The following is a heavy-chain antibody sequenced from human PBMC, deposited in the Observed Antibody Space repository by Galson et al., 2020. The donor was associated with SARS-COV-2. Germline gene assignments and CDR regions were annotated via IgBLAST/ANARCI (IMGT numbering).Heavy chain of an antibody. Sequence: SQTLSLTCAVYGGSFSNYYWTWIRQPPGKGLEWIGEINHSGSTKYNPSLKSRVTISVDTSKNQFSLKLSSVTAADTAVYYCARGQTDVNMILVGIGVLWYFDLWGRGTLVTVSS. CDR3: ARGQTDVNMILVGIGVLWYFDL. CDR2: INHSGST. D-gene: IGHD3-22*01. J-gene: IGHJ2*01. V-gene: IGHV4-34*01. CDR1: GGSFSNYY.